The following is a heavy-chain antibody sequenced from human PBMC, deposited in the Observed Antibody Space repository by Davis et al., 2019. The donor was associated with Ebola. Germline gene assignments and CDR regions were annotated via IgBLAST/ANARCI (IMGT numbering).Heavy chain of an antibody. D-gene: IGHD3-16*01. J-gene: IGHJ4*02. Sequence: GESLKISCAASGFTFSSYTVNWVRQAPGKGLEWVSSISSSSLYIYYANSVKGRFTISRDNAKNSLYLQMNSLRAEDTAVYYCARDRWGDGFDYWGQGTLVTVSS. CDR1: GFTFSSYT. V-gene: IGHV3-21*01. CDR3: ARDRWGDGFDY. CDR2: ISSSSLYI.